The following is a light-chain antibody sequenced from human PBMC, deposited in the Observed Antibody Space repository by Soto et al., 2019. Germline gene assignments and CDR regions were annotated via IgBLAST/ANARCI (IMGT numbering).Light chain of an antibody. CDR1: QSVDSTY. CDR2: DAS. J-gene: IGKJ4*01. V-gene: IGKV3-20*01. Sequence: EIVLTQSPDTLSLSPGERATLSCRASQSVDSTYLAWYQQKPGQAPRVLIYDASIMATGIPDRFSGSGSGTDFTLTISRPETEDSAVYYCQQYYSSPLTFGGGTKVQIK. CDR3: QQYYSSPLT.